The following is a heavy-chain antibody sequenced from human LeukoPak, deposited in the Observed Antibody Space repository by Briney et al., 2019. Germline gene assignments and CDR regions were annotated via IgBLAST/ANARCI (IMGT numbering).Heavy chain of an antibody. CDR1: GGSISSSRYY. J-gene: IGHJ4*02. Sequence: PSETLSLTCTVSGGSISSSRYYWGWIRQPPGKGQEWIGSIYYSGSTYYNPSLKSRVTISVDTSKNEFSLKLSSVAAADTAVYYCVVVGATGSDYWGQGTLVTVSS. V-gene: IGHV4-39*01. CDR2: IYYSGST. CDR3: VVVGATGSDY. D-gene: IGHD1-26*01.